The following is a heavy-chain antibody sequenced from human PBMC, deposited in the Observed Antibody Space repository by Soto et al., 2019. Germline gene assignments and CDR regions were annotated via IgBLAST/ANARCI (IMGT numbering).Heavy chain of an antibody. D-gene: IGHD2-15*01. V-gene: IGHV4-31*03. CDR1: GGSISSGTYY. J-gene: IGHJ4*02. CDR2: ISHSGRT. CDR3: ARDSDYCTGGSCYGNFDF. Sequence: QVQLQESGPGLVKPSQTLSLTCTVSGGSISSGTYYWTWVRQRPGEGLEWIGFISHSGRTYYNPSLKSRAAISVDTSENQFSLRLSSGTAADTAVYFCARDSDYCTGGSCYGNFDFWGQGTLGTVSS.